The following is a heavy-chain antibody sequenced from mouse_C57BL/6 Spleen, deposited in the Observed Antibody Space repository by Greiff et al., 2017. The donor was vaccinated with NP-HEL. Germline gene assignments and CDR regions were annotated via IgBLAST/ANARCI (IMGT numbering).Heavy chain of an antibody. D-gene: IGHD1-1*01. CDR2: ILPGSGST. Sequence: LVESGAELMKPGASVKLSCKATGYTFTGYWIEWVKQRPGHGLEWIGEILPGSGSTNYNEKFKGQATFTADTASNTAYMQLSSLTTEDSAIYYCARSPYYGSREGYFDVWGTGTTVTVSS. CDR1: GYTFTGYW. J-gene: IGHJ1*03. CDR3: ARSPYYGSREGYFDV. V-gene: IGHV1-9*01.